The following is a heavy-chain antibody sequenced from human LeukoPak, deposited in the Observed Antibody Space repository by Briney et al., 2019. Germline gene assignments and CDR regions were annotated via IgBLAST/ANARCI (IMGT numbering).Heavy chain of an antibody. D-gene: IGHD6-19*01. CDR2: TYYRSKWYN. CDR3: ARDFGTTGWHTFDY. Sequence: SQTLSLTCVVSGDSVSSKNSAWNWIRQSPSRGLEWLGRTYYRSKWYNDYAESMEGRMTISQDTSKNQYSLHLNSVTPDVTAVYYCARDFGTTGWHTFDYWGQGTLVTVSS. J-gene: IGHJ4*02. V-gene: IGHV6-1*01. CDR1: GDSVSSKNSA.